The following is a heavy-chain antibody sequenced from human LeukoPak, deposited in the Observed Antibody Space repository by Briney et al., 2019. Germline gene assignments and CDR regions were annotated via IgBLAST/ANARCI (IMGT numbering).Heavy chain of an antibody. CDR2: ISAYNGNT. V-gene: IGHV1-18*01. CDR1: GYTFTSYG. CDR3: ARDLVWFGELQPRYFDY. D-gene: IGHD3-10*01. J-gene: IGHJ4*02. Sequence: ASVKVSCKASGYTFTSYGISWVRQAPGQGLEWTGWISAYNGNTNYAQKLQGRVTMTTDTSTSTAYMELRSLRSDDTAVYYCARDLVWFGELQPRYFDYWGQGTLVTVSS.